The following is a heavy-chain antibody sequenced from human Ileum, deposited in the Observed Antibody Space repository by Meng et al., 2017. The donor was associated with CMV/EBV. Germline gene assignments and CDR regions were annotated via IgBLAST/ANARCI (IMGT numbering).Heavy chain of an antibody. D-gene: IGHD1-26*01. CDR3: ARDRQGSGSYTDY. V-gene: IGHV4-30-4*01. CDR1: GRSIRSGAFY. CDR2: IYYSGGT. Sequence: SGRSIRSGAFYWSWIRQPPGKGLEWIGFIYYSGGTYYNPSLRSRVTMSVDTSKNQFSLNLTSVTAADTAVYYCARDRQGSGSYTDYWGQGTLVTVSS. J-gene: IGHJ4*02.